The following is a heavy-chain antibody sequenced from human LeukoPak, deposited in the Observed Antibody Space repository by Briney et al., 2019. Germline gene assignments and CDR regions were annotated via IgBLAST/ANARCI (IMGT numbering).Heavy chain of an antibody. CDR1: GGSISSYY. V-gene: IGHV4-4*07. D-gene: IGHD2/OR15-2a*01. CDR3: ATGIYWFDP. Sequence: SETLSLTCTVSGGSISSYYWSWIRQPAGKGLEWIGRIYTSGSTNYNPSLKSRVTMSVDASKNQFFLNLTSVTAADTAVYYCATGIYWFDPWGQGTLVTVSS. J-gene: IGHJ5*02. CDR2: IYTSGST.